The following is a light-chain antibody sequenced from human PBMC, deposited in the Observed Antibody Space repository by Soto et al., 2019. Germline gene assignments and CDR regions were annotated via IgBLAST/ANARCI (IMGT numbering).Light chain of an antibody. CDR2: DVN. CDR1: SSDVGGYKF. CDR3: CSYTGNYFWA. V-gene: IGLV2-11*01. Sequence: QSALTQPRSVSGSPGQSVTISCTGTSSDVGGYKFVSWYQHHPGKAPRLMIYDVNKRPSGVPDRFSASKSGDTASLTISGLQAEDEADYYCCSYTGNYFWAFGTATKVT. J-gene: IGLJ1*01.